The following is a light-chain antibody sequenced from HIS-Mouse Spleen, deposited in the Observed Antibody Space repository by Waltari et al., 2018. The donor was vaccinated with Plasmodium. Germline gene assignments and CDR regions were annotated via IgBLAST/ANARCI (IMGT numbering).Light chain of an antibody. Sequence: EIVMTQSPATLSVSPGERATLSCRASQSVSSHLDWYQQKPGQAPRLLIYGASTRANGIPARFSGSGSGTEFTLTISSLQSEDFAVYYCQQYNNWSFTFGPGTKVDIK. J-gene: IGKJ3*01. CDR2: GAS. CDR1: QSVSSH. V-gene: IGKV3-15*01. CDR3: QQYNNWSFT.